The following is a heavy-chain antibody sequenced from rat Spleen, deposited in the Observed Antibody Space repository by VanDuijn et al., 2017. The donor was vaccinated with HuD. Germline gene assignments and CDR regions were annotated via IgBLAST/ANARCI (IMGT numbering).Heavy chain of an antibody. V-gene: IGHV5-7*01. Sequence: EVQLVESGGGLVQPGRSLKLSCAASGFTFSDYNMAWVRQAPRKGLEWVAIITYDGSSTYYRDSVKDRFTIPRDNAESTLYLQMDSLRSEDTAIYYCIKVLGNWFAYWGQGTLVTVSS. D-gene: IGHD5-1*01. CDR3: IKVLGNWFAY. CDR2: ITYDGSST. CDR1: GFTFSDYN. J-gene: IGHJ3*01.